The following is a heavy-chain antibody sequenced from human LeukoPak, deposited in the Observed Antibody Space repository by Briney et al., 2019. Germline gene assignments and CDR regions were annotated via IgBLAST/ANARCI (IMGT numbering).Heavy chain of an antibody. J-gene: IGHJ5*02. V-gene: IGHV3-33*01. Sequence: GRSLRLSCAASGFTFSSYGMHWVRQAPGKGLEWVAVIWYDGSNKYYADFVKGRFTISRDNAKNSLYLQMYTLRAEDTAVYYCATAGGFLEWLLAPAWGQGTLVTVSS. CDR3: ATAGGFLEWLLAPA. D-gene: IGHD3-3*01. CDR2: IWYDGSNK. CDR1: GFTFSSYG.